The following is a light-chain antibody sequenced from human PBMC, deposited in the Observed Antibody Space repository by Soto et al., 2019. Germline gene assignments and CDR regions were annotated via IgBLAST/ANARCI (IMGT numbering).Light chain of an antibody. V-gene: IGKV3-11*01. CDR3: QKRSNWPQT. Sequence: EIVLTQSPDTLSLSPGERATLSCRASQSVSSFLAWYQQKPGQAPRLLIYDASNRATGIPARFSGSGSGTDLTITISSLEPEDFEVYYCQKRSNWPQTFGQGTKVDIK. J-gene: IGKJ1*01. CDR1: QSVSSF. CDR2: DAS.